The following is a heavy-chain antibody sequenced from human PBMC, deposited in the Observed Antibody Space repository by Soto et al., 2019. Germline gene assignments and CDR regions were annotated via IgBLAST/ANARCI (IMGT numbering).Heavy chain of an antibody. D-gene: IGHD6-6*01. CDR1: GFTFSSYG. CDR2: ISYDGSNK. Sequence: PGGSLRLSCAASGFTFSSYGMHWVRQAPGKGLEWVAVISYDGSNKYYADSVKGRFTISRDNSKNTLYLQMNSLRAEDTAVYYCAKDRIAARPMGYYGMDVWGQGTTVTVSS. V-gene: IGHV3-30*18. CDR3: AKDRIAARPMGYYGMDV. J-gene: IGHJ6*02.